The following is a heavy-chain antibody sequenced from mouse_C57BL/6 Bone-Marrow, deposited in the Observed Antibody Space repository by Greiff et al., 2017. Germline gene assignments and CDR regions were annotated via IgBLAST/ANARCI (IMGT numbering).Heavy chain of an antibody. CDR1: GYTFPSYW. V-gene: IGHV1-69*01. CDR3: AREDYYGSSLDY. Sequence: QVQLQQSGAELVMPGASVKLSCKASGYTFPSYWMHWVKQRPGQGLEWIGEIDPSDSYTNYNQKFKGKSTLTVNKSSSTAYMQLSRLTSEDSAVYYSAREDYYGSSLDYWGQGTTLTVSS. D-gene: IGHD1-1*01. CDR2: IDPSDSYT. J-gene: IGHJ2*01.